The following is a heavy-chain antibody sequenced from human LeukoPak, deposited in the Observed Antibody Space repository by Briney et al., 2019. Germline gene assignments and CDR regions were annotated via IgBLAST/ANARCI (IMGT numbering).Heavy chain of an antibody. Sequence: SETLSLTCAVQGDFFSGYHWSWIRQPPGKGLEWIGEINHSGGTNYNPSLKSRVTISVDTSKNQFSLKLSSVTAADTAVYYCATKGYYYMDVWGKGTTVTAS. CDR1: GDFFSGYH. J-gene: IGHJ6*03. CDR3: ATKGYYYMDV. CDR2: INHSGGT. V-gene: IGHV4-34*01.